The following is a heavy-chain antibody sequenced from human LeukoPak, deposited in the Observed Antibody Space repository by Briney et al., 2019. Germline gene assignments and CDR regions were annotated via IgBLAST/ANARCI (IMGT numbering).Heavy chain of an antibody. CDR3: ARGEGYYDSSGYFPIDY. V-gene: IGHV4-39*01. CDR1: GGSISSSSYY. Sequence: SETLSLTCTVSGGSISSSSYYWGWIRQPPGKGLEWIGSIYYSGSTYYNPSLKSRVTISVDTSKNQLSLKLSSVTAADTAVYYCARGEGYYDSSGYFPIDYWGQGTLVTVSS. CDR2: IYYSGST. J-gene: IGHJ4*02. D-gene: IGHD3-22*01.